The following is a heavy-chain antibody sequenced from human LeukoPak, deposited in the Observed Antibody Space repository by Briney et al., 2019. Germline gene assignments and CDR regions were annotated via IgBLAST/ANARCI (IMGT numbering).Heavy chain of an antibody. D-gene: IGHD3-10*01. V-gene: IGHV1-24*01. CDR2: FDPEDGET. CDR1: GYTLTELS. Sequence: ASVKVSCKVSGYTLTELSMHWVRQAPGKGLEWMGGFDPEDGETIYAQKFQGRVTMTRDTSTSTVYMELSSLRSEDTAVYYCAREIERDSRARGDYWGQGTLVTVSS. CDR3: AREIERDSRARGDY. J-gene: IGHJ4*02.